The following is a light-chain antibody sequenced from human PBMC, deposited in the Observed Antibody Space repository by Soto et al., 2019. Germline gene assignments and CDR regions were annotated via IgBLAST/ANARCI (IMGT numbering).Light chain of an antibody. V-gene: IGLV1-40*01. CDR2: ANN. CDR1: SSNIGARYD. J-gene: IGLJ2*01. Sequence: QSVLTQPPSVSGAPGQRVTISCAGSSSNIGARYDVHWYQQRPGTAPKLIIYANNNRPSGVPDRFSGSKSGTSASLAITGLQAEDEADYYCQSYDTSLSAWVFGGGTKLTVL. CDR3: QSYDTSLSAWV.